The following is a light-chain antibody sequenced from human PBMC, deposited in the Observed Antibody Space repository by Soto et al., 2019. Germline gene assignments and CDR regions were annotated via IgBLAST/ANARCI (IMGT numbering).Light chain of an antibody. CDR2: DAS. Sequence: QMAESRSGIDGPVGDRVTNTCQASQDINKNLIWYQQKPGKAPKLLIYDASDLETGVPSRFSGSGSGTGCTFTISSLQSEDCATYYCQHYARRPLTFVQGTRLEIK. V-gene: IGKV1-33*01. J-gene: IGKJ5*01. CDR1: QDINKN. CDR3: QHYARRPLT.